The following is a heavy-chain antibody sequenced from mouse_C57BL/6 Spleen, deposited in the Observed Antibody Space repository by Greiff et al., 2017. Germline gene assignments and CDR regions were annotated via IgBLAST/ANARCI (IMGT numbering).Heavy chain of an antibody. J-gene: IGHJ4*01. CDR2: IYPRSGNT. CDR1: GYTFTSYG. CDR3: ARSRITTDYYAMDY. V-gene: IGHV1-81*01. Sequence: VKLLESGAELARPGASVKLSCKASGYTFTSYGISWVKQRPGQGLEWIGEIYPRSGNTYYNEKFKGKATLTADKSSSSAYMELRSLTSEDSAVYFCARSRITTDYYAMDYWGQGTSVTVSS. D-gene: IGHD2-4*01.